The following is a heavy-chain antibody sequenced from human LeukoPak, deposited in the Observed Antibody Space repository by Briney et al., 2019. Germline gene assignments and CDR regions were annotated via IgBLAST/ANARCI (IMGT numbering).Heavy chain of an antibody. V-gene: IGHV4-59*01. D-gene: IGHD4-23*01. J-gene: IGHJ4*02. CDR1: GGAISSYY. Sequence: SETLSLTCIVSGGAISSYYWSWIRQPPGKGLEWIGYVYYTGSTNYNPSLKSRVTISVDTSKNQFSLKLTSVTATDTAVYYCARVGVDYSGNVLKYFFDYWGQGTLVTVSS. CDR2: VYYTGST. CDR3: ARVGVDYSGNVLKYFFDY.